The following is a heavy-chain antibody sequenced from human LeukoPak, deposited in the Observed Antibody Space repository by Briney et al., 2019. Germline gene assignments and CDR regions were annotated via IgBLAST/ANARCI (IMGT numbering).Heavy chain of an antibody. CDR2: INPNSGGT. V-gene: IGHV1-2*02. D-gene: IGHD3-3*01. CDR1: GYTFTGYY. CDR3: APTYYDFWSGYYN. Sequence: ASVKVSCKASGYTFTGYYMHWVRQAPGQGLEWMGWINPNSGGTNYAQKFQGRVTVTRDTSISTAYMELSRLRSDDTAVYYCAPTYYDFWSGYYNWGQGTLVTVSS. J-gene: IGHJ4*02.